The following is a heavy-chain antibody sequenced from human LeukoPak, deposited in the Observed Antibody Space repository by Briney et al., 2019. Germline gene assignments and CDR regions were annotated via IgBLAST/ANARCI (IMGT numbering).Heavy chain of an antibody. CDR3: ARSPWFGGLLTMDV. V-gene: IGHV4-34*01. CDR1: GGSFSGYY. J-gene: IGHJ6*02. CDR2: INHSGST. Sequence: RPSETLSLTCAVYGGSFSGYYWSWIRQPPGKGLEWIGEINHSGSTNYNPSLKSRVTISVDTSKNQFSLKLSSVTAADTAVYYCARSPWFGGLLTMDVWGQGTTVTVSS. D-gene: IGHD3-10*01.